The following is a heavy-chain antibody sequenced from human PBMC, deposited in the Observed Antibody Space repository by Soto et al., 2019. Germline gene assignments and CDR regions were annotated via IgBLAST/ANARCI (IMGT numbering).Heavy chain of an antibody. J-gene: IGHJ4*02. Sequence: QVQLQESGPGLVKPSQTLSLTCTVSGTTISSGDHYWSWIRQAPGKGLEWIGYMYYTGKTSYNTSLPSRGTLSVDMSKNQFSPTMSSVTAADTAMYFCARVYGRGASYEFWGRGTLVSVSS. CDR2: MYYTGKT. D-gene: IGHD3-22*01. CDR3: ARVYGRGASYEF. V-gene: IGHV4-30-4*01. CDR1: GTTISSGDHY.